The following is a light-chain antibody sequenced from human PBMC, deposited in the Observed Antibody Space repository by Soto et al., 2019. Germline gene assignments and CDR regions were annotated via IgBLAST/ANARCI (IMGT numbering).Light chain of an antibody. V-gene: IGKV3-15*01. J-gene: IGKJ1*01. CDR3: QQDGDTPRT. Sequence: EVVLSQSPPTQSVSPGDRAPLSCRASQDLGSAVACWYQRSGGAPRLLISDASIRVPTAPARFSGSVSGTEFTLTISSLESEDFAVYFCQQDGDTPRTSGQGTKVDSK. CDR2: DAS. CDR1: QDLGSA.